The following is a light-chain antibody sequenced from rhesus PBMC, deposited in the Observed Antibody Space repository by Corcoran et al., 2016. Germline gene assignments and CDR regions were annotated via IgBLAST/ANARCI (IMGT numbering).Light chain of an antibody. V-gene: IGKV1-74*01. CDR3: QHGYGTPYS. CDR1: ENVNNY. Sequence: DIQMTQSPSSLSASVGDRVTITCRASENVNNYLNWYQKKPGKAPKLLSYKASTLQSGVPSRFSGSGSGTDYTYTISSLQPGDVATYYCQHGYGTPYSFGQGTKVEIK. J-gene: IGKJ2*01. CDR2: KAS.